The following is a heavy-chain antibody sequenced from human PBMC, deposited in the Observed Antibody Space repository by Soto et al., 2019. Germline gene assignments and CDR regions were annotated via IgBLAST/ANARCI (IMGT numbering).Heavy chain of an antibody. CDR2: ISYDGSNK. V-gene: IGHV3-30-3*01. Sequence: GGSLRLSCAASGFTFSSYAMHWVRQAPGKGLEWVAVISYDGSNKYYADSVKGRFTISRDNSKNTLYLQMNSLRAEDTAVYYCARAGSVQWLVLTNGMDVWGQGTTVTVSS. D-gene: IGHD6-19*01. J-gene: IGHJ6*02. CDR3: ARAGSVQWLVLTNGMDV. CDR1: GFTFSSYA.